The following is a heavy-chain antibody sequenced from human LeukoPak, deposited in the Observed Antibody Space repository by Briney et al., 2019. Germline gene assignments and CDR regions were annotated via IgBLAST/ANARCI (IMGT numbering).Heavy chain of an antibody. D-gene: IGHD3-16*02. Sequence: PGGSLRLSCAASGFTFSSYGMHWVRQAPGKGLEGVAFIRYDGSNKYYADSVKGRFTISRDNSKNTLYLQMNSLRAEDTAVYYCAKESIVYYYYYMHVWGKGTTVTVSS. CDR2: IRYDGSNK. CDR1: GFTFSSYG. CDR3: AKESIVYYYYYMHV. J-gene: IGHJ6*03. V-gene: IGHV3-30*02.